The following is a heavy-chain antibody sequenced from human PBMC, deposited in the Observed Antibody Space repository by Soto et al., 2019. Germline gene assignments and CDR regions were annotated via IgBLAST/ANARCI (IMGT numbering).Heavy chain of an antibody. CDR1: GFTFSRYD. CDR2: IGKGGDT. CDR3: VRDPAGHGMDV. V-gene: IGHV3-13*01. D-gene: IGHD3-10*01. J-gene: IGHJ6*02. Sequence: GGSLRLSCAASGFTFSRYDMQWVRQVTGKGLEWVSSIGKGGDTYYADSVKGRFTISRENAKNSLYLQMSSLRAGDTAVYYCVRDPAGHGMDVWGQGTTVTVSS.